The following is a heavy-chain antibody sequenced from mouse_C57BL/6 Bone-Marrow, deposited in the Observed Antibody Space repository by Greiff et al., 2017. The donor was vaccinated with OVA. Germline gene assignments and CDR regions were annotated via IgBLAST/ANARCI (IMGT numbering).Heavy chain of an antibody. J-gene: IGHJ2*01. CDR3: ARLGLRSYYFDY. V-gene: IGHV1-42*01. CDR1: GYSFTGYY. D-gene: IGHD1-1*01. Sequence: SGPELVKPGASVKISCKASGYSFTGYYMNWVKQSPEKSLEWIGEINPSTGGTTYNQKFKAKATLTVDKSSSTAYMQLKSLTSEDSAVYYCARLGLRSYYFDYWGQGTTLTVSS. CDR2: INPSTGGT.